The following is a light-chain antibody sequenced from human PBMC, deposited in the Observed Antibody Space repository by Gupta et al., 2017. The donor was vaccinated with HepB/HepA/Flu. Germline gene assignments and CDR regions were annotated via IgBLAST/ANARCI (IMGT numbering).Light chain of an antibody. V-gene: IGLV2-14*03. J-gene: IGLJ1*01. CDR2: DVS. CDR3: SSDTSSSTLYV. Sequence: QSALTQPASVSGSPGQSITISCTGTSSDVGGYNYVSWYQQHPGKAPKLMIYDVSNRPSGVSNRFSGSKSGSTASLTISGLQAEEEADYYCSSDTSSSTLYVFGTGTKVTVL. CDR1: SSDVGGYNY.